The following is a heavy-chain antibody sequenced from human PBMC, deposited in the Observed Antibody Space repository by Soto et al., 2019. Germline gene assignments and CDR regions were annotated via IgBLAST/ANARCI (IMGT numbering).Heavy chain of an antibody. CDR1: GYAFTTYG. J-gene: IGHJ4*02. D-gene: IGHD3-10*01. V-gene: IGHV1-18*01. CDR3: ARGRDGGY. Sequence: QVHLVQSGAEVKKPGASVKVSCKGSGYAFTTYGITWVRQAPGQGLEWMGWISAHNGNTNYAQKLQGRVTVTRDTSTSTDYMELRSLRSDDTAVYYWARGRDGGYWGQGALVTVSS. CDR2: ISAHNGNT.